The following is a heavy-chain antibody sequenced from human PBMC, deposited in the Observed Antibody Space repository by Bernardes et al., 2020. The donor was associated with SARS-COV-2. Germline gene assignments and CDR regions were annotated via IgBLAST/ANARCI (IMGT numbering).Heavy chain of an antibody. CDR1: GFTFNSYG. Sequence: GGSLRLSCAASGFTFNSYGMHWVRQAPGKGLEWVAVMWYDGITTYYADSVKGRFTISRDTSKNTLYVQMNSLRADDTAVYYCARGKGLGSYYTTDYFAMDVWGQGTTVTVSS. V-gene: IGHV3-33*01. CDR3: ARGKGLGSYYTTDYFAMDV. D-gene: IGHD3-10*01. J-gene: IGHJ6*02. CDR2: MWYDGITT.